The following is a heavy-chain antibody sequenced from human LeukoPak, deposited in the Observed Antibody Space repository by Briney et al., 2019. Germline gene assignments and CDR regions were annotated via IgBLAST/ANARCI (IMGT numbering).Heavy chain of an antibody. CDR2: IRYDGSNK. CDR1: GFTFSSYG. CDR3: GNDLTGTRGPFEN. D-gene: IGHD4-11*01. J-gene: IGHJ4*02. Sequence: PGGSLRLSCAASGFTFSSYGMHWVRQAPGKGLEWVAFIRYDGSNKYDADSVKGRFTISRDNSKNTLYLQLNSLRPEDTAVYYWGNDLTGTRGPFENWGQGALVTVSS. V-gene: IGHV3-30*02.